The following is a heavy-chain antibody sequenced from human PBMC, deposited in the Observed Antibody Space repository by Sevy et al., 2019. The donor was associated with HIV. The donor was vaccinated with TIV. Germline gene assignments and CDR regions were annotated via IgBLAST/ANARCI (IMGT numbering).Heavy chain of an antibody. CDR2: ISYDGSNK. D-gene: IGHD5-12*01. CDR3: TRDLNSGYANYAYYGMDV. CDR1: GFTFINHA. V-gene: IGHV3-30*04. J-gene: IGHJ6*02. Sequence: GGSLRLSCAASGFTFINHAMHWVRQAPGKGLEWVTVISYDGSNKYYADSVKGRFTISRDTSKSTVCLQMDSRRAEDTAVYYCTRDLNSGYANYAYYGMDVWDQGTTVTVSS.